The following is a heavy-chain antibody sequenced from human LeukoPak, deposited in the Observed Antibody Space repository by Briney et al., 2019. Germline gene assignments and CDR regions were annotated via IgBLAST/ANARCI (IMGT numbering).Heavy chain of an antibody. Sequence: GGSLRLSCAASGFTFDDYGMNWVHQAPGKGLEWVSGITWNGASTGYTDSVKGRFTISRDNAKNSLYLQMNSLRAEDTALYYCARDLLYVASSGYYPFDYWGQGTLVTVSS. CDR1: GFTFDDYG. D-gene: IGHD3-22*01. V-gene: IGHV3-20*04. CDR3: ARDLLYVASSGYYPFDY. J-gene: IGHJ4*02. CDR2: ITWNGAST.